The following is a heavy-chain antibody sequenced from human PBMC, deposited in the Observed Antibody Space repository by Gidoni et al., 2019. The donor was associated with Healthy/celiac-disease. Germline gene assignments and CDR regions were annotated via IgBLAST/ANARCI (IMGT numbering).Heavy chain of an antibody. CDR1: GFTFIRYA. CDR2: ISGSGGST. CDR3: AKETMVRGVSLGGYNWFDP. Sequence: EVQLLESGGGLVQPGGSLSLSCAASGFTFIRYAMRWVRQAPGKGLEWVSAISGSGGSTYYADSVKGRFTISRDNSKNTLYLQMNSLRAEDTAVYYCAKETMVRGVSLGGYNWFDPWGQGTLVTVSS. V-gene: IGHV3-23*01. J-gene: IGHJ5*02. D-gene: IGHD3-10*01.